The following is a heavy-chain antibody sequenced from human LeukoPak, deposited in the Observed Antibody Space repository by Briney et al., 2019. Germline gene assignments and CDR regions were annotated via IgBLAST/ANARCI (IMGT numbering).Heavy chain of an antibody. J-gene: IGHJ4*01. V-gene: IGHV4-34*01. CDR3: ARPRVRGVIIRGFDY. CDR1: GGSFSGYY. D-gene: IGHD3-10*01. Sequence: SETLSLTCAVYGGSFSGYYWSWIRQPPGKGLEWIGEINHSGSTKYNPSLKSRVTISVDTSKNQFSLKLSSVTAADTAVYYCARPRVRGVIIRGFDYWGQGTLVTVPS. CDR2: INHSGST.